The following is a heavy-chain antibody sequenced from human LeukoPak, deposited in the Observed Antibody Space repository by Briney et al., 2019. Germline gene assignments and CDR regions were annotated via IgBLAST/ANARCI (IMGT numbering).Heavy chain of an antibody. J-gene: IGHJ4*02. CDR3: AKWGPYDILTGRIN. V-gene: IGHV3-7*03. CDR2: IKPDESEK. Sequence: GGSLRLSCAASGFTFSNFLMTWVRQAPGKGLEWVANIKPDESEKYYVGSVKGRFTISRDNAKNSLYLQMNSLRAEDTAVYYCAKWGPYDILTGRINWGQGTLVTVSS. D-gene: IGHD3-9*01. CDR1: GFTFSNFL.